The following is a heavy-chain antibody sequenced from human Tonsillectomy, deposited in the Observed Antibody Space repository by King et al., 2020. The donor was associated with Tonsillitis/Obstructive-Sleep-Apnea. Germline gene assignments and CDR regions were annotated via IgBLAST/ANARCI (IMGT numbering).Heavy chain of an antibody. Sequence: VQLVESGGGVVQPGRSLRLSCAASGFTFSNYAIHWVRQAPGKGLEWVAVISYDGSNKYYADSVKGRFTISRDNSKNTLYLQMNSLRAEDTAAYYCASPYYFGSETYYFDSWGQGTLVTVSS. CDR3: ASPYYFGSETYYFDS. CDR2: ISYDGSNK. CDR1: GFTFSNYA. J-gene: IGHJ4*02. D-gene: IGHD3-10*01. V-gene: IGHV3-30*04.